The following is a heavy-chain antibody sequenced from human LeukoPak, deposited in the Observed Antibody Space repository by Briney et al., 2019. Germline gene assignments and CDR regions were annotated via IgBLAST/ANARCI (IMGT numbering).Heavy chain of an antibody. CDR1: GFTFSGSA. J-gene: IGHJ6*02. CDR2: IRSKANSYAT. V-gene: IGHV3-73*01. CDR3: ARGSCSSTSCYGFYYYVMDV. D-gene: IGHD2-2*01. Sequence: PGGSLRLSCAASGFTFSGSAMHWVRQASGKGLEWVGRIRSKANSYATAYAASVKGRFTISRDDSKNTAYLQMNSLKTEDTAVYYCARGSCSSTSCYGFYYYVMDVWGQGTTVTVSS.